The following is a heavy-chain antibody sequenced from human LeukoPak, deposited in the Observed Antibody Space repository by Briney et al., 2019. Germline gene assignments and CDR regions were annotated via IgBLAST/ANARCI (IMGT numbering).Heavy chain of an antibody. CDR2: IYYSGST. J-gene: IGHJ3*01. D-gene: IGHD2-21*02. V-gene: IGHV4-61*01. Sequence: SETLSLTCTVSGGSVSSGSYYWSWIRQPPGKGLEWIGYIYYSGSTNYNPSLKSRVTISVDTSKNQFSLKLSSVTAADTAVYYCARDLYVAYCGGDCYSDSAFDVWGQGTMVTVSS. CDR1: GGSVSSGSYY. CDR3: ARDLYVAYCGGDCYSDSAFDV.